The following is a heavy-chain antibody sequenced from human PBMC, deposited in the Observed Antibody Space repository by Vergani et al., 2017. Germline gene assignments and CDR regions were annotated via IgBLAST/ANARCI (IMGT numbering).Heavy chain of an antibody. CDR1: GYTFGHFD. CDR2: IRYDGSNP. V-gene: IGHV3-30*02. Sequence: QEQLLQSGGGVVQPGGSLRLSCIGSGYTFGHFDMHWVRQAPVKGLAWVAFIRYDGSNPQYIDSVKGRFTISRYNSKDTLFLQMNGLRPEDTGTYFCAKKGGSLYYYGVDVWGQGTTITVSS. CDR3: AKKGGSLYYYGVDV. D-gene: IGHD1-26*01. J-gene: IGHJ6*02.